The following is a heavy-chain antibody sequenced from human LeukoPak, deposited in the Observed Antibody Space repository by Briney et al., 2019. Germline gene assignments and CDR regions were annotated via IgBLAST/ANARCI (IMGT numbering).Heavy chain of an antibody. Sequence: WGSLRLSCAASGFTFSRYWMSWVRQPPGKGLEWVASIRQDESEKYYVESVKGRFITSRDNTKKSLYLQMTGLCAADKDVYLCARGGVRLLLWFDSWGQGTLVIVSS. V-gene: IGHV3-7*04. D-gene: IGHD2-15*01. J-gene: IGHJ5*01. CDR3: ARGGVRLLLWFDS. CDR1: GFTFSRYW. CDR2: IRQDESEK.